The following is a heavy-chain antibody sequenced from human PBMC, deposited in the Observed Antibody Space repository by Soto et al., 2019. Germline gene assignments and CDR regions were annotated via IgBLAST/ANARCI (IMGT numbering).Heavy chain of an antibody. J-gene: IGHJ3*02. D-gene: IGHD3-10*01. V-gene: IGHV4-39*01. CDR2: IYYSGST. CDR1: GGSISSSSYY. Sequence: QLQLQESGPGLVKPSETLSLTCTVSGGSISSSSYYWGWIRQPPGKGLEWIGSIYYSGSTYYNPSLKSRVTISVDTSKNQFSLKLSSVTAADTAVYYCARHYYYGSEAFDIWGQGTMVTVSS. CDR3: ARHYYYGSEAFDI.